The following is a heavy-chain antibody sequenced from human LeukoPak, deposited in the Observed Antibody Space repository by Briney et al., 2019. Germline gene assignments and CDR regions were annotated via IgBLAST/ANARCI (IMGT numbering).Heavy chain of an antibody. Sequence: SQTLFLTCTVSGCSISSGDYYWSWMRQPPGKGLEWIGYSYYSGSTYYNPSLKSRVTISVDTSKNQFSLKLSSVTGADTAVYYCAPSYYDILTGPGGFDIWGQGTMVTVSS. CDR2: SYYSGST. CDR1: GCSISSGDYY. V-gene: IGHV4-30-4*01. CDR3: APSYYDILTGPGGFDI. J-gene: IGHJ3*02. D-gene: IGHD3-9*01.